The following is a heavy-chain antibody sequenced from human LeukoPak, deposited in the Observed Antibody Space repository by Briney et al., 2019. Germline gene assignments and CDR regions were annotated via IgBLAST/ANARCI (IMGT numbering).Heavy chain of an antibody. D-gene: IGHD3-22*01. Sequence: GGSLRLSCAASGFTFSSYSMNWVRQAPGKGLEWVSSISSSSSYIYYADSVKGRFTISRDNAKDSLYLQMNSLRAEDTAVYYCARAPYDSSGYYYDWGQGTLVTVSS. V-gene: IGHV3-21*01. CDR3: ARAPYDSSGYYYD. CDR2: ISSSSSYI. CDR1: GFTFSSYS. J-gene: IGHJ4*02.